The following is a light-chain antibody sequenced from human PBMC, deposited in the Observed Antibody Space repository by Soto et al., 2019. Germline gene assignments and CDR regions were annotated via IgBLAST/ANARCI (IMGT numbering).Light chain of an antibody. V-gene: IGKV3-11*01. CDR1: QSVRSY. CDR3: QQGGT. J-gene: IGKJ5*01. CDR2: DAS. Sequence: EIVLTQSPATLSLSPGERATLSCRASQSVRSYLGWYQQRPGQARRLLIYDASNRVTGIPTRFSGSGSGTDFTLTISSLEPDDFAVYYCQQGGTFGQGTRLEIK.